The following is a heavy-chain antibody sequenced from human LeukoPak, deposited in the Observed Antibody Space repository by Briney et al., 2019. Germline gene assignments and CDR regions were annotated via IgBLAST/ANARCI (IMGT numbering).Heavy chain of an antibody. CDR1: GYTFTSYD. V-gene: IGHV1-8*01. CDR3: ARRVVVITTYYYYYYMDV. D-gene: IGHD3-22*01. Sequence: VKVSCKASGYTFTSYDINWVRQATGQGLEWMGWMNPNSGNTGYAQKFQGRVTMTRNTSISTAYMELSSLRSEDTAVYYCARRVVVITTYYYYYYMDVWGKGTTVTVSS. CDR2: MNPNSGNT. J-gene: IGHJ6*03.